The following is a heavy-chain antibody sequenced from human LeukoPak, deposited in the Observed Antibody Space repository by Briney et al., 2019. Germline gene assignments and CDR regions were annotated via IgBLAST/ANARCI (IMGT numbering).Heavy chain of an antibody. J-gene: IGHJ4*02. CDR1: GGSISSYY. D-gene: IGHD3-22*01. V-gene: IGHV4-59*01. CDR3: ARADYYDSSGYYY. Sequence: SETLSLTCTVSGGSISSYYWSWIRQPPGKGLEWIGYIYYSGSTNYNPSLKSRVTISVDTSKNQFSLKLSSVTAADTAVYYCARADYYDSSGYYYWGQGTLVTVSS. CDR2: IYYSGST.